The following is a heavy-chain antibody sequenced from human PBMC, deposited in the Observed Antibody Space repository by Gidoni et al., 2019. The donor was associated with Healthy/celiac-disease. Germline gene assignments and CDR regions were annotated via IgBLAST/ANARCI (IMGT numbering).Heavy chain of an antibody. V-gene: IGHV3-30*18. CDR3: AKDFGEGQGYFDY. Sequence: VQLVESGGGVVQHGRSLRLSCAASGFTLSSYGRHWVRQAPGKGLEWVAVISYDGSNKYYADSVKGRFTISRENSKNTLYLQMNSLRAEDTAVYYCAKDFGEGQGYFDYWGQGTLVTVSS. CDR1: GFTLSSYG. J-gene: IGHJ4*02. CDR2: ISYDGSNK. D-gene: IGHD3-10*01.